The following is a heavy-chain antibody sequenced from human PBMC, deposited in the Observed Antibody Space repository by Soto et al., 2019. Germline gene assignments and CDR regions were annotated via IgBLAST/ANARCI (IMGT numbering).Heavy chain of an antibody. D-gene: IGHD3-9*01. CDR1: GYTLTELS. Sequence: ASVKVSCKVSGYTLTELSMHWVRQAPGKGLEWMGGFDPEDGETIYAQKFQGRVTMTEDTSTDTAYMELSSLRSEDTAVYYCATNHLTGSHNWFDPWGQGTLVTVS. J-gene: IGHJ5*02. CDR3: ATNHLTGSHNWFDP. CDR2: FDPEDGET. V-gene: IGHV1-24*01.